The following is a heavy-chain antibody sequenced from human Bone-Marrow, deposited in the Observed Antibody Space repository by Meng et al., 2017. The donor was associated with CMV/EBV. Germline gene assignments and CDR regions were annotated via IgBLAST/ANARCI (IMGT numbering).Heavy chain of an antibody. CDR1: GFTFSNYA. V-gene: IGHV3-30*02. CDR2: IRYDGSNK. CDR3: AKDITIFGVVPYYYYGMDV. Sequence: GESLKISCAASGFTFSNYAMHWVRQAPGKGLEWVTFIRYDGSNKYYADSVKGRFTISRDNSKNTLYLQMNSLRAEDTAVYYCAKDITIFGVVPYYYYGMDVWGQGTTVTVSS. J-gene: IGHJ6*02. D-gene: IGHD3-3*01.